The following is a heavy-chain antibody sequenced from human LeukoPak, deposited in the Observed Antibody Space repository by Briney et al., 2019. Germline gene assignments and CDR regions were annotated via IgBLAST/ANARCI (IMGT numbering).Heavy chain of an antibody. CDR2: ISYSGSA. CDR3: ARGEPYYYGSGALGDYFDY. V-gene: IGHV4-59*01. D-gene: IGHD3-10*01. Sequence: SETLSLSCTVSGGFISSYYWSWIRQPPGKGLEWIGYISYSGSANYNPSLKSRVTISVDTSKNQFYLKLNSVTAADTAVYYCARGEPYYYGSGALGDYFDYWGQGTLVTLSS. J-gene: IGHJ4*02. CDR1: GGFISSYY.